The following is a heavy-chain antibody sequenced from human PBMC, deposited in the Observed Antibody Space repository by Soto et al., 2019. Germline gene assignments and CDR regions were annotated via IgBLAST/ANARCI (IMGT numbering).Heavy chain of an antibody. V-gene: IGHV1-3*05. CDR1: GYTFTGYA. Sequence: QVQLVQSGAEEKKPGASVKVSCKASGYTFTGYAMHWVRQAPGQRLEWMGWINAGNGNTKYSQKFQGRVTITRDTSASTAYMELSSLGSEDTAVYYCARAVAVAAGFDYWGQGTLVTVSS. CDR2: INAGNGNT. D-gene: IGHD6-19*01. CDR3: ARAVAVAAGFDY. J-gene: IGHJ4*02.